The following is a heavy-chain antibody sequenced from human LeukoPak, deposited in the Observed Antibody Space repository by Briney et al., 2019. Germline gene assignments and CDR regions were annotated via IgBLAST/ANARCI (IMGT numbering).Heavy chain of an antibody. Sequence: ASVKVSCKASGYTFNTYGITWVRQAPGQGLEWMGWISGYNGKTKYAQKLQDRVTMTTDTSTSTAYMELRSLRSDDTAVYYCARDRSRIVGATHFGYWGQGTLVTVSS. CDR2: ISGYNGKT. CDR3: ARDRSRIVGATHFGY. CDR1: GYTFNTYG. J-gene: IGHJ4*02. D-gene: IGHD1-26*01. V-gene: IGHV1-18*01.